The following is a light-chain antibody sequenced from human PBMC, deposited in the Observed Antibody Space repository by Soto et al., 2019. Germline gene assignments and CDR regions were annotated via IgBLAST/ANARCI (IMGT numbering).Light chain of an antibody. CDR3: QTWGTGIPYV. V-gene: IGLV4-69*01. J-gene: IGLJ1*01. CDR1: SGHSSYA. CDR2: LNSDGSH. Sequence: QLVLTQSPSASASLGASVKLTCTLSSGHSSYAIAWHQQQPEKGPRYLMKLNSDGSHSTGDGIPDRFSGSSSGAERYLTISGLQSEDEADYYCQTWGTGIPYVFGTGTKLTVL.